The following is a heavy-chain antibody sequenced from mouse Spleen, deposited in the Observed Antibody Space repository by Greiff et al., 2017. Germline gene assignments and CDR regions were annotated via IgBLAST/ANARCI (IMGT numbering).Heavy chain of an antibody. Sequence: EVQVVESGGGLVQPGGSLKLSCATSGFTFSDYYMYWVRQTPEKRLEWVAYISNGGGSTYYPDTVKGRFTISRDNAKNTLYLQMSRLKSEDTAMYYCARHDPPYGNMDYWGQGTSVTVSS. CDR1: GFTFSDYY. CDR2: ISNGGGST. CDR3: ARHDPPYGNMDY. V-gene: IGHV5-12*02. J-gene: IGHJ4*01. D-gene: IGHD1-1*02.